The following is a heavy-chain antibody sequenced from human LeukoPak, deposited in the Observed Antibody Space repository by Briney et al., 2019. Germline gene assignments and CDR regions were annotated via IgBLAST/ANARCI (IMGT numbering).Heavy chain of an antibody. Sequence: PGGSLRLSCAASGFTFSRYWMHWVRQAPGKGPEWVSRINSDGTSISYAGSVKGRFTISRDNAKNTLYLQMNSLRVEDTAVYYCASNTETTFNYWGQGTLVTVSS. CDR3: ASNTETTFNY. CDR1: GFTFSRYW. D-gene: IGHD4-17*01. J-gene: IGHJ4*02. V-gene: IGHV3-74*01. CDR2: INSDGTSI.